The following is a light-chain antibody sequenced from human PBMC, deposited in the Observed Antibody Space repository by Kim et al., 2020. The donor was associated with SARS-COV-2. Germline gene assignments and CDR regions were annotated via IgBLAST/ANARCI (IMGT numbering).Light chain of an antibody. V-gene: IGKV3-11*01. CDR2: DVS. CDR3: QQRET. J-gene: IGKJ3*01. CDR1: QSVSSS. Sequence: ATLSLSPGERATLACRASQSVSSSLAWYQQKPGQAPRLLIYDVSNRATGVPARFSGYGSGTDFTLTISSLEPEDFAVYYCQQRETFGPGTKVDIK.